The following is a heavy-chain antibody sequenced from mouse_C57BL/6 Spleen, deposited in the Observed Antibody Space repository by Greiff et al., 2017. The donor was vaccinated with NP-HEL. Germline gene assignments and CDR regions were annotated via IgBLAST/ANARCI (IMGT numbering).Heavy chain of an antibody. CDR3: AYSNYYFDY. J-gene: IGHJ2*01. D-gene: IGHD2-5*01. CDR2: INPNNGGT. Sequence: EVQLQQSGPELVKPGASVKISCKASGYTFTDYYMNWVKQSHGKSLEWIGDINPNNGGTSYNQKFKGKATLTVDKSSSTAYMELRSLTSEDSAVYYCAYSNYYFDYWGQGTTLTVSS. CDR1: GYTFTDYY. V-gene: IGHV1-26*01.